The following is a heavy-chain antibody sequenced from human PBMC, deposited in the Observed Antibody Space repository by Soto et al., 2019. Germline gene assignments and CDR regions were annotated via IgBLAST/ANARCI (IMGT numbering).Heavy chain of an antibody. D-gene: IGHD4-4*01. CDR2: ISYDGSNK. Sequence: GGSLRLSCAASGSTFSSYGMHWVRQAPGKGLEWVAVISYDGSNKYYADSVKGRFTISRDNSKNTLYLQMNSLRAEDTAVYYCAKDLRTDYSNYDYWGQGTLVTVSS. J-gene: IGHJ4*02. CDR1: GSTFSSYG. CDR3: AKDLRTDYSNYDY. V-gene: IGHV3-30*18.